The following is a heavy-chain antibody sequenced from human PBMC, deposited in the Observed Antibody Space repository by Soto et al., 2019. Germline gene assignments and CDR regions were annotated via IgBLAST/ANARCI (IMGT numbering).Heavy chain of an antibody. CDR2: INPSGGST. Sequence: ASVKVSCTASGGTFSSYAISWVRQAPGQGLEWMGIINPSGGSTSYAQKFQGRVTMTRDTSTSTVYMELSSLRSEDTAVYYCARELVVPAARGHAFDIWGQGTMVTVS. CDR1: GGTFSSYA. D-gene: IGHD2-2*01. CDR3: ARELVVPAARGHAFDI. J-gene: IGHJ3*02. V-gene: IGHV1-46*01.